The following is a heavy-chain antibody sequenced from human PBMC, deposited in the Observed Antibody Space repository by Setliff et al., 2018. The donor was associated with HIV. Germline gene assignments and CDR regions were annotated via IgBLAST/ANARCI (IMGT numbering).Heavy chain of an antibody. Sequence: PSETLSLTCSVSGDSISSSSYYWGWVRQPPGKGLEWIGSMYYRGNTYYNPSLQSRVAISVDTSKNHFSLRLRSVTAADTAVYYCARGAPYCNHGICHLFDYWGHGNLVTVSS. CDR1: GDSISSSSYY. V-gene: IGHV4-39*02. J-gene: IGHJ4*01. D-gene: IGHD2-8*01. CDR3: ARGAPYCNHGICHLFDY. CDR2: MYYRGNT.